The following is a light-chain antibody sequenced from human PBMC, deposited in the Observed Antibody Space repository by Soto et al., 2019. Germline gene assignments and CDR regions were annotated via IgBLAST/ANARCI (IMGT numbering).Light chain of an antibody. V-gene: IGLV2-14*01. J-gene: IGLJ3*02. CDR3: SSYTSSSTLV. CDR1: SSDVGGYNY. Sequence: QSALTQPASVSGSPGQSITISCTGTSSDVGGYNYVSWYQQHPGKAPKLMIYDVSNRPSGVSNRFSGSKSGNTASLTNSGLQGEDEADYYCSSYTSSSTLVFGGWTKRAV. CDR2: DVS.